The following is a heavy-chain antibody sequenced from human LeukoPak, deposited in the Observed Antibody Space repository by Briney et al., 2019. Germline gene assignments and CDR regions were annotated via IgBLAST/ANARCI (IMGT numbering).Heavy chain of an antibody. CDR2: ISAYNGNT. Sequence: GASVKVSCKASGYTFTSYGISWVRQAPGQGLEWMGWISAYNGNTNYAQKLQGRVTMTTDTSTSTAYMELRSLRSDDTAVYYCARDYCSSTSCYPNWFDPWGQGTLVTVSS. J-gene: IGHJ5*02. CDR1: GYTFTSYG. D-gene: IGHD2-2*01. CDR3: ARDYCSSTSCYPNWFDP. V-gene: IGHV1-18*01.